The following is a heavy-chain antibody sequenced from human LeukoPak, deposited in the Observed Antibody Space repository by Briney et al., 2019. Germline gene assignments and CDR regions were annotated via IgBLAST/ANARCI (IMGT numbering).Heavy chain of an antibody. CDR2: IYSGGST. J-gene: IGHJ3*02. CDR3: ARDRDYYDSSAYPI. CDR1: GFTVSLNY. Sequence: GGSLRLSCAASGFTVSLNYMSWVRQAPGKGLEWVSVIYSGGSTYYADSVKGRFTISRDNSKNTLYLQMNSLRAEDTAVYYCARDRDYYDSSAYPIWGQGTMVTVSS. D-gene: IGHD3-22*01. V-gene: IGHV3-66*01.